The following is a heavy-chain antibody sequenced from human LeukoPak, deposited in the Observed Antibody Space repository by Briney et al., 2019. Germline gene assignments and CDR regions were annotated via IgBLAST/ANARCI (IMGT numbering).Heavy chain of an antibody. D-gene: IGHD1-1*01. Sequence: SETLSLTCTVSGGSISSYYWSWIRQPPGKGLEWIGYIYYSGSTNYNPSLKSRVTISVDTSKNQFSLKLSSVTAADTAVYYCARGGELAYDAFDIWGQGTMVTVSS. CDR1: GGSISSYY. CDR2: IYYSGST. J-gene: IGHJ3*02. V-gene: IGHV4-59*12. CDR3: ARGGELAYDAFDI.